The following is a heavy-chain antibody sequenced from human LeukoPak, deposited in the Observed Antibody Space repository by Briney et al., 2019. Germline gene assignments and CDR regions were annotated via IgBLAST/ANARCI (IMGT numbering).Heavy chain of an antibody. Sequence: SETLSLTCAVYGGSFSGYYWSWIRQPPGKGLEWIGEINHSGSTNYNPSLKSRVTISVDTSKNQFSLKLSSVNAADTAVYYCASYKGAWGQGTLVTVSS. CDR2: INHSGST. J-gene: IGHJ5*02. V-gene: IGHV4-34*01. D-gene: IGHD3-10*01. CDR3: ASYKGA. CDR1: GGSFSGYY.